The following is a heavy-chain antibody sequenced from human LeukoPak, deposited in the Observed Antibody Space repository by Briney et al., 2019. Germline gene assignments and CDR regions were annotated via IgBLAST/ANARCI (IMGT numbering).Heavy chain of an antibody. J-gene: IGHJ3*02. CDR2: ISTTGSGI. D-gene: IGHD3-22*01. CDR3: ARETRDTSGFGAFDI. CDR1: RFSFSTSE. V-gene: IGHV3-48*03. Sequence: HPGRSLRLSCVASRFSFSTSEMSWVRQAPGKGLEWLSYISTTGSGIIYADSVKGRFTMSRDNANNSLFLQMNSLRAEDTALYYCARETRDTSGFGAFDIWGRGTMVIVS.